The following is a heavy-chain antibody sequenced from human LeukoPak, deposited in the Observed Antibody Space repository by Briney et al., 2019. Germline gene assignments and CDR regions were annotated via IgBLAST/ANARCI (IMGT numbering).Heavy chain of an antibody. V-gene: IGHV3-30-3*01. CDR2: ISYDGSNK. J-gene: IGHJ4*02. Sequence: GGSLRLSCAASGFTFSSYAMHWVRQAPGKGLEWVAVISYDGSNKYYADSVRGRFTISRDNSKNTLYLQMNSLRAEDTAVYYCARGGEYDSSGYCDYWGQGTLVTVSS. CDR3: ARGGEYDSSGYCDY. CDR1: GFTFSSYA. D-gene: IGHD3-22*01.